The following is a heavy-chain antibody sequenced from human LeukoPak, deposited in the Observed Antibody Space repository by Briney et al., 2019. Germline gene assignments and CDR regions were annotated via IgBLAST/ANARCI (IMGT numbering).Heavy chain of an antibody. Sequence: PSGTLSLTCAVSGGSISSSNWWSWVRQPPGKGLEWIGEIYHSGSTNYNPSLKSRVTISVDKSKNQFSLKLSSVTAADTAVYYCARAIPHRRVVPAAIRRSQKYNWFDPWGQGTLVTVSS. D-gene: IGHD2-2*02. J-gene: IGHJ5*02. V-gene: IGHV4-4*02. CDR2: IYHSGST. CDR1: GGSISSSNW. CDR3: ARAIPHRRVVPAAIRRSQKYNWFDP.